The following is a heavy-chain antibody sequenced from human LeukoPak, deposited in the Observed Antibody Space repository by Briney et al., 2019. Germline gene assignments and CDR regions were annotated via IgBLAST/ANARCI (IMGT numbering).Heavy chain of an antibody. Sequence: ASVKVSCKASGYTFTCYYMHWVRQAPGQGVEWMGWINPNSGGTNYAQKFQGRVTMTRDTSISTAYMELSRLRSDDTAVYYCARDNYYDSSGRWYFDLWGRGTLVTVSS. CDR2: INPNSGGT. D-gene: IGHD3-22*01. J-gene: IGHJ2*01. V-gene: IGHV1-2*02. CDR1: GYTFTCYY. CDR3: ARDNYYDSSGRWYFDL.